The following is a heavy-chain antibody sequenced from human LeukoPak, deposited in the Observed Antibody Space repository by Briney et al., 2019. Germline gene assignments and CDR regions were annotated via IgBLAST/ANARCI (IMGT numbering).Heavy chain of an antibody. CDR1: GYTFTAYY. V-gene: IGHV1-2*02. Sequence: GASVKVSFKASGYTFTAYYIHWMRQAPGQGLEWMGWMYPNSGATKYAQQFQGRVTLTRDTSISTVYLELSSLVSDDTAVYYCARDSSNNWFDPWGQGTLVTVSS. CDR3: ARDSSNNWFDP. J-gene: IGHJ5*02. CDR2: MYPNSGAT.